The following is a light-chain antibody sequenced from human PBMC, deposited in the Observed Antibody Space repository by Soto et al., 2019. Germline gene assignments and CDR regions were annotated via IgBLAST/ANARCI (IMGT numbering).Light chain of an antibody. V-gene: IGKV3-11*01. CDR3: QQRSNWPRFT. CDR2: DAS. J-gene: IGKJ2*01. Sequence: EIVLTQSPATLSFSPGERATLSCRASQSVSNYLAWYQQKPGQAPRLLIYDASNRATGIPARFSGSGSGTDFTLTISSLEPEDFAVYYCQQRSNWPRFTFGQGTKVEIK. CDR1: QSVSNY.